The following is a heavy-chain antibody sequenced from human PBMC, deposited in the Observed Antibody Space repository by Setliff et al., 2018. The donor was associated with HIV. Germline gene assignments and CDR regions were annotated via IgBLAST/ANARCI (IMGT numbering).Heavy chain of an antibody. J-gene: IGHJ6*03. CDR1: GYTFTGYY. CDR3: ARDGSKNYYYYYMDV. Sequence: ASVKVSCKASGYTFTGYYMHWVRQAPGQGLEWMGWINPNSGGTNYAQKFQGRVTMTRDTSISTAYMELSSLRSEDTAVYYCARDGSKNYYYYYMDVWGKGTTVTVSS. D-gene: IGHD3-10*01. V-gene: IGHV1-2*02. CDR2: INPNSGGT.